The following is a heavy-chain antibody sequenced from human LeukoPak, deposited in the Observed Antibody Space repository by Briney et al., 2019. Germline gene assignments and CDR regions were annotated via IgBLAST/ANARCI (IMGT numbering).Heavy chain of an antibody. V-gene: IGHV3-48*01. CDR2: ISSSSSTI. Sequence: GGSLRLSCAASGFTFSSYSMNWVRQAPGKGLEWVSYISSSSSTIYYADSVEGQFTISRDNAKNSLYLQMNSLRAEDTAVYYCASLYYDILTGYYTPGFDYWGQGTLVTVSS. CDR1: GFTFSSYS. D-gene: IGHD3-9*01. J-gene: IGHJ4*02. CDR3: ASLYYDILTGYYTPGFDY.